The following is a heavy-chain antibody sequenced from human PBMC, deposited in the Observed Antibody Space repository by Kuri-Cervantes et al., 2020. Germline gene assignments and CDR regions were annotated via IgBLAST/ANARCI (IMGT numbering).Heavy chain of an antibody. CDR3: ARDDTAADSMDV. J-gene: IGHJ6*03. CDR2: ISSSRPFI. CDR1: GFTFADFA. Sequence: ETLSLTYAASGFTFADFAMSWVRQAPGKGLEWVSSISSSRPFIYYADSVKGRFTISRDNAKNSLYLQMNSLRVEDTAVYYCARDDTAADSMDVWGKGSTVTVSS. D-gene: IGHD6-13*01. V-gene: IGHV3-21*01.